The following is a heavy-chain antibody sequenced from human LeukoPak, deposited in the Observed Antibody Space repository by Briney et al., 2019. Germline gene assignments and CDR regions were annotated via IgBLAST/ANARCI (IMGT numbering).Heavy chain of an antibody. J-gene: IGHJ4*02. D-gene: IGHD3-22*01. CDR1: GFTFSNYE. V-gene: IGHV3-48*03. Sequence: GGSLRLSCAASGFTFSNYEMHWVRQAPGKGLEWVSYISSTASTTYYADSVRGRFTISRDNAKNSLYLQMNSLRAEDTAVYYCARAGRGYFSHFWGQGTLVTVSS. CDR3: ARAGRGYFSHF. CDR2: ISSTASTT.